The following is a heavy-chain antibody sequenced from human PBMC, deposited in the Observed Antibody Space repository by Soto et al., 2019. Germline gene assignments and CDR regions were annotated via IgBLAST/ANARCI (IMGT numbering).Heavy chain of an antibody. CDR3: AKGDCYNWGLLDY. Sequence: EVQLLESGGGLVQPGGSLRLSCGASGFTFSSYAMSWVRQAPGKGLEWVSAIDGSGGSTYYADSVKGRFTISRDNSKNTLYLQMNSLRAEDTAVYYCAKGDCYNWGLLDYWGQGTLVTVSS. CDR1: GFTFSSYA. J-gene: IGHJ4*02. V-gene: IGHV3-23*01. CDR2: IDGSGGST. D-gene: IGHD2-21*01.